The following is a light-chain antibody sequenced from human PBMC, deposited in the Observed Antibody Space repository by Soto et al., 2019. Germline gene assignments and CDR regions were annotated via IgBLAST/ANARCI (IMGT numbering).Light chain of an antibody. CDR1: RSISSSY. Sequence: EIVLTQSPGTLSLSPGERATLSCRASRSISSSYLAWYQQKPGQAPRLLIYGASSRATGIPDRFSGSGSGTDFTLTISRLEPEDFAVYYCQQYDSLPRTFGQGTKVEIK. CDR2: GAS. CDR3: QQYDSLPRT. V-gene: IGKV3-20*01. J-gene: IGKJ1*01.